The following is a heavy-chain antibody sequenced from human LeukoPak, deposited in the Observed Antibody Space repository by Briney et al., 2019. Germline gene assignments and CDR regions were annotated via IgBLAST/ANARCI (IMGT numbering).Heavy chain of an antibody. D-gene: IGHD1-26*01. CDR2: ISGSGGST. CDR1: GFTVSSNY. J-gene: IGHJ4*02. CDR3: AKLPEWELLSAFDY. Sequence: GGSLRLSCAASGFTVSSNYMNWVRQAPGKGLEWVSAISGSGGSTYYADSVKGRFTISRDNSKNTLYLQMNSLRAEDTAVYYCAKLPEWELLSAFDYWGQGTLVTVSS. V-gene: IGHV3-23*01.